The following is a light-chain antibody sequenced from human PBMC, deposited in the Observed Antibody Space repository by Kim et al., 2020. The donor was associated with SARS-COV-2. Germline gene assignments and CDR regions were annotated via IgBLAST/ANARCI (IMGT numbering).Light chain of an antibody. Sequence: QSALTQPASVSGSPGQSITISCTGTSSDVGGYNYVSWYQQHPGKAPKLIIYDVNRRPSGLSNRFSGSKSGNTASLTISGLQAEDEDDYHCCSYTSSNSYVFGTGTQLTVL. CDR1: SSDVGGYNY. CDR2: DVN. CDR3: CSYTSSNSYV. J-gene: IGLJ1*01. V-gene: IGLV2-14*01.